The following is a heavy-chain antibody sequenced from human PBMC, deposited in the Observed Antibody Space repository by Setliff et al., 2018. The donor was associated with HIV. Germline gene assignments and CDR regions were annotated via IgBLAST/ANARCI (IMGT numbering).Heavy chain of an antibody. CDR1: GYTFTNHP. D-gene: IGHD3-10*01. CDR3: VSELPGST. Sequence: ASVKVSCKTSGYTFTNHPIYWVRQAPGQRLEWMGEINADNGNTQYSQKFQGRVTITRDTSANTVYMELSGLKYEDTGVYYCVSELPGSTWGQGTLVTVSS. J-gene: IGHJ4*02. V-gene: IGHV1-3*01. CDR2: INADNGNT.